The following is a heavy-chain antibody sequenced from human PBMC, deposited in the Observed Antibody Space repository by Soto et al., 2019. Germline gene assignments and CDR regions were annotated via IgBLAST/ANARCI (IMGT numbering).Heavy chain of an antibody. CDR3: ATSYSSSQTTWDY. CDR2: IYPGDSDT. D-gene: IGHD6-13*01. CDR1: GYSFTSYW. J-gene: IGHJ4*02. Sequence: PGESLKISCKGSGYSFTSYWIGRVRQMPGKGLEWMGIIYPGDSDTRYSPSFQGQVTISADKSISTAYLQWSSLKASDTAMYYCATSYSSSQTTWDYWGQGTLVTAPQ. V-gene: IGHV5-51*01.